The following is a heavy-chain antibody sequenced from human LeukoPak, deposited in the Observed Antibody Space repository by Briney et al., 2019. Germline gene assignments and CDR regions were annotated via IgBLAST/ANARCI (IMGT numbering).Heavy chain of an antibody. Sequence: GVSVKVSYLLSGYTLTDLSMQWVRQAPGKGLEWMGGFDPEDGETIYAQKFQGRVTITEDTSTDTAYMELSSLRSEDTAVYYCATDEAYYYGIYVWPGRPAVTVSS. CDR1: GYTLTDLS. CDR2: FDPEDGET. J-gene: IGHJ6*04. V-gene: IGHV1-24*01. CDR3: ATDEAYYYGIYV.